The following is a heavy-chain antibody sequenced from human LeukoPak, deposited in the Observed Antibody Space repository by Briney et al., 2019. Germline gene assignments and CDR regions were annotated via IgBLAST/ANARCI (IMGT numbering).Heavy chain of an antibody. J-gene: IGHJ4*02. D-gene: IGHD3-10*01. CDR2: IWYDGSNK. V-gene: IGHV3-33*01. CDR3: ARDRGYYYGSGSYYDY. Sequence: PGRSLRLSCAASGFTFSNYGMHWVRQAPGKGLEWVAVIWYDGSNKYYADSVKGRFTISRDNSKNTMYLQMNRLRAEDTAVYYCARDRGYYYGSGSYYDYWGQGTLVTVSS. CDR1: GFTFSNYG.